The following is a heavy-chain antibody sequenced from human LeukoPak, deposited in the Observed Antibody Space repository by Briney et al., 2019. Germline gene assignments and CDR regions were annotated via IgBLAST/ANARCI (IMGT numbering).Heavy chain of an antibody. CDR3: ARDRALRAVVGSFDY. D-gene: IGHD4-23*01. Sequence: ASVKVSCKASGSTFTSYYIHWVRQAPGQGLEWMGIINPSGGSTSYAQKFQGRVTMTRDTSTSTVYMELSSLTSEDTAVYYCARDRALRAVVGSFDYWGQGTLVTVSS. CDR2: INPSGGST. CDR1: GSTFTSYY. J-gene: IGHJ4*02. V-gene: IGHV1-46*01.